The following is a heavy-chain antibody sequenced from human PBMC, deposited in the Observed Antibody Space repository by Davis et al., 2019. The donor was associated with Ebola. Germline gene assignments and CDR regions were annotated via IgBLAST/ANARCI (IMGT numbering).Heavy chain of an antibody. CDR1: GFTFSSYS. D-gene: IGHD3-9*01. CDR2: ISSSSSTI. CDR3: TKDFDYENAY. J-gene: IGHJ4*02. V-gene: IGHV3-48*01. Sequence: GGSLRLSCAASGFTFSSYSMNWVRQAPGKGLEWVSYISSSSSTIYYADSVKGRFTISRDNAKNSLYLQMDSLRAEDTAVYYCTKDFDYENAYWGQGSMVTVSP.